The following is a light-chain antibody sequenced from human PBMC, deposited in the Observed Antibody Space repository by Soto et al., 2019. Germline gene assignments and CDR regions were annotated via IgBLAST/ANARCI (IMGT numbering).Light chain of an antibody. CDR2: DAS. V-gene: IGKV1-5*01. Sequence: DIQMTQSPSTLSASVGNRVTITCRASQSISSWLAWYQQKPGKAPKLLIYDASSLESGVPSRFSGSGSGTEFTLTISSLQPDDFATYYCQQYNSYRLTFGGGTKVEIK. CDR1: QSISSW. CDR3: QQYNSYRLT. J-gene: IGKJ4*01.